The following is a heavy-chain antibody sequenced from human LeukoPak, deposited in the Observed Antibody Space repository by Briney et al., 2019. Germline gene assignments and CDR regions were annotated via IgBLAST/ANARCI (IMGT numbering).Heavy chain of an antibody. D-gene: IGHD4-23*01. Sequence: SETLSLTCTVSGGSISSSYWSWIRQPPGKRLEWIGYIYYTGSTNYNPSLKSRVTISVDTSKNQFSLKLSSVTAADTAVYYCARRGGHGGSFDYWGQGTLVTVSS. J-gene: IGHJ4*02. CDR2: IYYTGST. CDR3: ARRGGHGGSFDY. V-gene: IGHV4-59*08. CDR1: GGSISSSY.